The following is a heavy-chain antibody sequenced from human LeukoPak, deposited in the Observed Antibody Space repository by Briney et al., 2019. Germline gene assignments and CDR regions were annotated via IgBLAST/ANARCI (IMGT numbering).Heavy chain of an antibody. CDR1: GFTFSSYS. J-gene: IGHJ3*02. CDR3: AREVDIVVVPAAPSDAFDI. V-gene: IGHV3-21*01. D-gene: IGHD2-2*01. CDR2: ISSSSSYI. Sequence: GGSLRLSCAASGFTFSSYSMNWVRQAPGKGLEWVSSISSSSSYIYYADSVKGRFTISRDNAKNSLYLQMNSLRAADTAVYYCAREVDIVVVPAAPSDAFDIWGQGTMVTVSS.